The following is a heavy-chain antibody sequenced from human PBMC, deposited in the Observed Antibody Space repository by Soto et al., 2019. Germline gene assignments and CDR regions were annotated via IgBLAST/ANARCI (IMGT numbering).Heavy chain of an antibody. D-gene: IGHD2-15*01. Sequence: SCKASGYTFTSYSISWVRQAPGKGLEWVASIRGSGDLTFYADSVKGRFTISRDNSKNTLYLQMNSLRAEDTAIYYCAKEVDGGYWDAFGSWGQGTMVTVSS. CDR2: IRGSGDLT. CDR3: AKEVDGGYWDAFGS. J-gene: IGHJ3*02. CDR1: GYTFTSYS. V-gene: IGHV3-23*01.